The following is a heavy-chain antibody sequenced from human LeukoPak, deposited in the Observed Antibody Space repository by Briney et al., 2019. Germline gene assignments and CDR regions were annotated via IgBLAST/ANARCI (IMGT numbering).Heavy chain of an antibody. J-gene: IGHJ5*02. CDR2: IEPEDGET. CDR1: GYTLPELS. D-gene: IGHD3-22*01. CDR3: ATDLGYYDSSGYYYKWFDP. Sequence: ASVKLSCTVSGYTLPELSRHWVRKAPEQRLDRKGGIEPEDGETIYAQKFQGRVTMTEDTSTDTAYMELSSLRSEDTAVYYCATDLGYYDSSGYYYKWFDPWGQGTLVTVSS. V-gene: IGHV1-24*01.